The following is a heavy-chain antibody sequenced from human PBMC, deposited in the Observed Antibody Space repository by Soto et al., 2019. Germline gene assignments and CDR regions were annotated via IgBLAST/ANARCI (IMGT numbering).Heavy chain of an antibody. V-gene: IGHV6-1*01. CDR2: TYYKSKWYN. J-gene: IGHJ4*02. D-gene: IGHD1-1*01. CDR3: AREYDDAHEPDFDY. CDR1: GDSVSTNIAS. Sequence: SQTLSLTCAISGDSVSTNIASWHWIRQSPSRGLEWLGRTYYKSKWYNDYAVSVKSRLTINPDTSQNQFSLQLNSVTPEDTAVYYCAREYDDAHEPDFDYWGRGTLVTVSS.